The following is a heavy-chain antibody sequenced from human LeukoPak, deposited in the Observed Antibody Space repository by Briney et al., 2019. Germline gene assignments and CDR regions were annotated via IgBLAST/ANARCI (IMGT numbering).Heavy chain of an antibody. CDR3: SKARGSGVYEQSDY. V-gene: IGHV3-23*01. Sequence: GGTLRLSCAASGLTFSTYAMTWVRQAPGKGLEWVSTITSNGGSSYYADSVKGRFTISRDNSKNTLYLQMNSLRAEDTAVYYCSKARGSGVYEQSDYWGQGTQVTVSS. CDR1: GLTFSTYA. D-gene: IGHD5/OR15-5a*01. J-gene: IGHJ4*02. CDR2: ITSNGGSS.